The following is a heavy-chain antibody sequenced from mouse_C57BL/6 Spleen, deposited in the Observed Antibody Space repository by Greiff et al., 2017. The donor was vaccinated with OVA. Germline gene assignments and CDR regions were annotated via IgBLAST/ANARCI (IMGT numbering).Heavy chain of an antibody. CDR2: IDPSDSYT. CDR3: ARYYDYVYYAMDY. Sequence: VQLQQPGAELVRPGPSVKLSCKASGYTFTSYWMHWVKQRPGQGLEWIGVIDPSDSYTNYNQKFKGKATLTVDTSSSTAYMQLSSLTSEDSAVYYCARYYDYVYYAMDYWGQGTSVTVSS. CDR1: GYTFTSYW. D-gene: IGHD2-4*01. V-gene: IGHV1-59*01. J-gene: IGHJ4*01.